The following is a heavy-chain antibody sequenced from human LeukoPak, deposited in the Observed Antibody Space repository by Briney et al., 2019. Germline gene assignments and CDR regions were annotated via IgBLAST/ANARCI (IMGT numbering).Heavy chain of an antibody. CDR1: GGTFSSYA. CDR3: ARGGRSSSSWFDP. D-gene: IGHD6-6*01. CDR2: IIPIFGIA. Sequence: ASVKVSCKASGGTFSSYAISWVRQAPGQGLEWMGRIIPIFGIANYAQKFQGRVTITADKSTSTAYMELSSLRSEDTAVYYCARGGRSSSSWFDPWGQGTVVTVSS. V-gene: IGHV1-69*04. J-gene: IGHJ5*02.